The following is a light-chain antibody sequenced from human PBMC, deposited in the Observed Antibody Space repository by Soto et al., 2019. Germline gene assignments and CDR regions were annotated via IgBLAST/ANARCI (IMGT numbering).Light chain of an antibody. Sequence: DVRMTQSPSSLSASVGDRVTITCQASQDISNYLNWYHQKPGKAPKLLIYDASTLEAGVPSRFRGSGFGTDFTITISSLQPEDIGTFYCQQYDYLPTFDPGTEAEIK. V-gene: IGKV1-33*01. CDR1: QDISNY. J-gene: IGKJ3*01. CDR2: DAS. CDR3: QQYDYLPT.